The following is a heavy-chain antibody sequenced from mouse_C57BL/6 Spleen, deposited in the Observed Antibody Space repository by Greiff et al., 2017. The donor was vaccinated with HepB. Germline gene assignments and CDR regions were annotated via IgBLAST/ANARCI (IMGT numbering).Heavy chain of an antibody. CDR3: AKVYAPYYYAMDY. D-gene: IGHD2-12*01. V-gene: IGHV3-6*01. Sequence: EVKLMESGPGLVKPSQSLSLTCSVPGYSITSGYYWNWIRQFPGNKLEWMGYISYDGSNNYNPSLKNRISITRDTSKNQFFLKLNSVTTEDTATYYCAKVYAPYYYAMDYWGQGTSVTVSS. CDR2: ISYDGSN. CDR1: GYSITSGYY. J-gene: IGHJ4*01.